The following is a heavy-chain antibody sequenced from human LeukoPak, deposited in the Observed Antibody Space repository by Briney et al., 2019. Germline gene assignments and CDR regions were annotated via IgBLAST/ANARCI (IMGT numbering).Heavy chain of an antibody. V-gene: IGHV3-23*01. J-gene: IGHJ4*02. CDR2: ISGSGGSK. CDR3: ARDSRESFDY. Sequence: GGSLRLSCAASGFTFSSYAMSWVRKAPGKGLEWVSAISGSGGSKYYADSVKGRFTISRDNSKNTLYLQMNSLRAEDTAVYYCARDSRESFDYWGQGTLVTVSS. CDR1: GFTFSSYA.